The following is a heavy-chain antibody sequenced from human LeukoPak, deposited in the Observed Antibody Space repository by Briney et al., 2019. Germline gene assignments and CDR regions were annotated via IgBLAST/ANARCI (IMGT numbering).Heavy chain of an antibody. CDR1: GFAFSSYS. V-gene: IGHV3-21*01. CDR3: ARKGYNNNWHEAANLDS. CDR2: ISSGSTYI. J-gene: IGHJ4*02. Sequence: GGSLRLSCVASGFAFSSYSMNWVRQAPGKGLEWVSFISSGSTYIHYADSVKGRFTISRDNAKSSLYLQMNSLRVEDTAVYYCARKGYNNNWHEAANLDSWGQGTLVTVSS. D-gene: IGHD1-14*01.